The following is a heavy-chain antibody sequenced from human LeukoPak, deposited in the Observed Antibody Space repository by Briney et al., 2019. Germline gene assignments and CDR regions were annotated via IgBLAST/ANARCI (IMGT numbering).Heavy chain of an antibody. CDR2: IIPILGIA. D-gene: IGHD5-18*01. CDR3: ARGADTAMLDDYYYGMDV. Sequence: SVKVSCKASGGTFSSYAISWVRQVPGQGLEWMGRIIPILGIANYAQKFQGRVTITADKSTSTAYMELSSLRSEDTAVYYCARGADTAMLDDYYYGMDVWGQRTTVTVSS. CDR1: GGTFSSYA. V-gene: IGHV1-69*04. J-gene: IGHJ6*02.